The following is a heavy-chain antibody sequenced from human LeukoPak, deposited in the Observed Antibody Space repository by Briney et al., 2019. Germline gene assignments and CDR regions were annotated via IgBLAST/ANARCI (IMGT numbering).Heavy chain of an antibody. CDR3: AKGEDYDILTGEFDY. D-gene: IGHD3-9*01. CDR1: GFTFSSYG. J-gene: IGHJ4*02. V-gene: IGHV3-23*01. CDR2: ISGSGGST. Sequence: GGSLRLSCVASGFTFSSYGMSWVRQAPGKGLEWVSAISGSGGSTYYADSVKGRFTISRDNSKNTLYLQMNSLSAEDTAVYYCAKGEDYDILTGEFDYWGQGTLVTVSS.